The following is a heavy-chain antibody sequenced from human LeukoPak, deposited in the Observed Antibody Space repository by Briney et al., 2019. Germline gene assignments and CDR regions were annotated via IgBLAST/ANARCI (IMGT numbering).Heavy chain of an antibody. D-gene: IGHD4-17*01. CDR2: INHSGST. Sequence: SETLSLACAVYGGSFSGYYWSWIRQPPGKGLEWIGEINHSGSTNYNPSLKSRVTISVDTSKNQFSLKLSSVTAADTAVYYCVRAADYGGYYYYMDVWGKGTTVTVSS. CDR3: VRAADYGGYYYYMDV. CDR1: GGSFSGYY. V-gene: IGHV4-34*01. J-gene: IGHJ6*03.